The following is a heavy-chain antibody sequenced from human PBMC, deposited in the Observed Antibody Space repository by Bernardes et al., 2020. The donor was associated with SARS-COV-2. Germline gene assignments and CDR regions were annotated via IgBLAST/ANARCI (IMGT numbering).Heavy chain of an antibody. D-gene: IGHD6-19*01. V-gene: IGHV4-59*08. CDR2: TYYSGST. Sequence: SETLSLTCTVSGGSISSYYWSWIRQPPGKGLEWIGYTYYSGSTNYNPSLKSRVTISVDTSKNQFSLKLSSVTAADTAVYYCARLPGTRVAGTVYWGQGTLVTVSS. CDR1: GGSISSYY. J-gene: IGHJ4*02. CDR3: ARLPGTRVAGTVY.